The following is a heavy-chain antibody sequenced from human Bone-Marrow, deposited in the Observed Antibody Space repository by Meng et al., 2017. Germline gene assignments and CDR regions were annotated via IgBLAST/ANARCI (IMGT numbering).Heavy chain of an antibody. D-gene: IGHD6-13*01. V-gene: IGHV3-23*01. CDR3: AKVFQGIAAAGVTDPLGFDY. J-gene: IGHJ4*01. Sequence: GESLKISCAASGFTFSSYAMSWVRQAPGKGLEWVSAISGSGGSTYYADSVKGRFTISRDNSKNTLYLQMNSLRAEDTAVYYCAKVFQGIAAAGVTDPLGFDYWGHGTLVTLSS. CDR2: ISGSGGST. CDR1: GFTFSSYA.